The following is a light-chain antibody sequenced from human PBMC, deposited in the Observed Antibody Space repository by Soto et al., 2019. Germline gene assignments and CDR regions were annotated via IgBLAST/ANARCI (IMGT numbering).Light chain of an antibody. CDR2: GNS. CDR1: SSNIGAGYD. J-gene: IGLJ1*01. CDR3: QSYDSSLSGYV. Sequence: QAVVTQPPSVSGAPGQRVTISCTGSSSNIGAGYDVHWYQQLPGTAPKLLIYGNSNRPSGVPDRFSGSKSGTSASLAITGLHAEDEDDYYCQSYDSSLSGYVFGTGTKLTVL. V-gene: IGLV1-40*01.